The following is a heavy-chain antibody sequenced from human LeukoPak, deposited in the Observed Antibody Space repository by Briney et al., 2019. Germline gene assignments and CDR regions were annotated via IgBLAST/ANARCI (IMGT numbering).Heavy chain of an antibody. D-gene: IGHD1-14*01. CDR1: GFTFSSYW. CDR3: ARDSSSAPAE. J-gene: IGHJ4*02. V-gene: IGHV3-74*01. CDR2: IKYDGSGI. Sequence: GGSLRLSCAASGFTFSSYWMHWARQAPGKGPVWVSRIKYDGSGIGYADSVRGRFTISRDNAKNTIYLQMNSLRAEDTAIYYCARDSSSAPAEWGQGTLVTVSS.